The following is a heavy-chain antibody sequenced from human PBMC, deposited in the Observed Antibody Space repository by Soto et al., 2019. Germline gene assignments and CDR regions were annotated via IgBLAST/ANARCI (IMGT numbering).Heavy chain of an antibody. CDR2: IWYDGSNK. D-gene: IGHD5-18*01. CDR1: GFTFSSYG. V-gene: IGHV3-33*01. Sequence: QVQLVESGGGVVQRGRSLRLSCAASGFTFSSYGMHWVRQAPGKGLEWVAVIWYDGSNKYYADSVKGRFTISRDNSKNTLYLQMNSLRAEDTAVYYCARNYGPSYGQGFGYYYYGMDVWGQGTTVTVSS. CDR3: ARNYGPSYGQGFGYYYYGMDV. J-gene: IGHJ6*02.